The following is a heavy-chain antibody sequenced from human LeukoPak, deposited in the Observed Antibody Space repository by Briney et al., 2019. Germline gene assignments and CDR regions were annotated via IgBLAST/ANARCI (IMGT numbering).Heavy chain of an antibody. CDR3: ARGDHVRIYAESSFDI. Sequence: GASVKVSCKASGYTFTSYGISWVRQAPGQGLEWMGWISAYNGNTNYAQKLQGRVTMTTDTSTSTAYMELRSLRSDDTAVYYCARGDHVRIYAESSFDIWGQGTMVTVSS. V-gene: IGHV1-18*01. CDR2: ISAYNGNT. D-gene: IGHD5/OR15-5a*01. J-gene: IGHJ3*02. CDR1: GYTFTSYG.